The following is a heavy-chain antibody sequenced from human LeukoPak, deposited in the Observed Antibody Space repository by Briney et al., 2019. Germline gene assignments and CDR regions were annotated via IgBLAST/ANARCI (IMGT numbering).Heavy chain of an antibody. J-gene: IGHJ4*02. D-gene: IGHD1-26*01. CDR3: YSGSPDY. V-gene: IGHV3-7*01. CDR1: GFIFSRYW. Sequence: GGSLRHSCIASGFIFSRYWMSWVRQAPGKGLEWVANIKQDGSERNYVDSVKGRFTISRDNAKNSLFLEMSNLRVEDTAVYYCYSGSPDYWGQGTLVTVSS. CDR2: IKQDGSER.